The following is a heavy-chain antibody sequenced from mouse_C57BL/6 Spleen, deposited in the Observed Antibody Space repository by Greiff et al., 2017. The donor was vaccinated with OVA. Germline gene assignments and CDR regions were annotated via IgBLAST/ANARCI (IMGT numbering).Heavy chain of an antibody. CDR2: IDPSDSET. J-gene: IGHJ3*01. V-gene: IGHV1-52*01. CDR1: GYTFTSYW. D-gene: IGHD1-1*01. Sequence: QVQLQQPGAELVRPGSSVKLSCKASGYTFTSYWMHWVKQRPIQGLEWIGNIDPSDSETHYNQKFKDKATLTVDKSSSTAYMQLSSLTSEDSAVYYCAGSAYCYGSRGAWFAYWGQGTLVTVSA. CDR3: AGSAYCYGSRGAWFAY.